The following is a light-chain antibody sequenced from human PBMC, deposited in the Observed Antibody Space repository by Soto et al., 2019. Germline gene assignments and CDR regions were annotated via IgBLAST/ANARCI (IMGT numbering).Light chain of an antibody. V-gene: IGLV2-14*01. CDR1: SSDVGGYDY. Sequence: QSALTQPASVSGSPGQSIAISCTGTSSDVGGYDYVSWYQQHPDNAPKLMIYEVTKRPSGVSNRFSGSKSGNTASLTISGLQPGDEADYYCSSHTSGSTRVFGSGTKVTVL. CDR3: SSHTSGSTRV. J-gene: IGLJ1*01. CDR2: EVT.